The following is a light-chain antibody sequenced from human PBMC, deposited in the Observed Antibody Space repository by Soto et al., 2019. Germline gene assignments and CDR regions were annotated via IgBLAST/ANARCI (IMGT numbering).Light chain of an antibody. V-gene: IGLV2-14*01. CDR1: SSDVGAYNY. Sequence: QSVLTQPASVSGSPGQSITISCTGTSSDVGAYNYVSWYQQHPGKAPKLMIYDVSNRPSGVSNRFSGSKSGNTASLTISGFQAEDAADSYCSSFRSTSTLYVFGTGTKLTVL. CDR2: DVS. J-gene: IGLJ1*01. CDR3: SSFRSTSTLYV.